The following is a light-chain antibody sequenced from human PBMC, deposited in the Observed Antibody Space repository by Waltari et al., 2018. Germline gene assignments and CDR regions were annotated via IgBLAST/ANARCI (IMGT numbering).Light chain of an antibody. CDR3: QHYLRLPVT. J-gene: IGKJ1*01. V-gene: IGKV3-20*01. Sequence: EIVLTQSPGTLSLYLGERATVSCTASQSVSRALAWYQQKPGQAPRLLIYGASTRATGIPDRFSGSGSGTDFSLTISRLEPDDFAVYYCQHYLRLPVTFGQGTTVEI. CDR1: QSVSRA. CDR2: GAS.